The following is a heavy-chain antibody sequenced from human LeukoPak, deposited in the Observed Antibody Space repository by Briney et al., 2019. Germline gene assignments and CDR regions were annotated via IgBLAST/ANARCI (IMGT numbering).Heavy chain of an antibody. J-gene: IGHJ5*02. Sequence: APVKVSCKASGGTFSSYAISWVRQAPGQGLEWMGGIIPIFGTANYAQKFQGRVTITADKSTSTAYMELSSLRSEDTAVYYCARVTHTELSTWFDPWGQGTLVTVSS. CDR3: ARVTHTELSTWFDP. V-gene: IGHV1-69*06. CDR1: GGTFSSYA. D-gene: IGHD5-18*01. CDR2: IIPIFGTA.